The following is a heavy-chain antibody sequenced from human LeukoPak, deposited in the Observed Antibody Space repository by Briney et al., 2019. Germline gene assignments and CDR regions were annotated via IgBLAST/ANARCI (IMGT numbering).Heavy chain of an antibody. V-gene: IGHV4-34*01. J-gene: IGHJ4*02. D-gene: IGHD2-2*01. CDR1: GGSFSGYY. CDR3: ARGLGYCSSTSCSFDY. Sequence: SATLSLTCAVYGGSFSGYYWSWIRQPPGKGLEWIGEINHSGSTNYNPSLKSRVTISVDTSKNQFSLKLSSVTAADTAVYYCARGLGYCSSTSCSFDYWGQGTLVTVSS. CDR2: INHSGST.